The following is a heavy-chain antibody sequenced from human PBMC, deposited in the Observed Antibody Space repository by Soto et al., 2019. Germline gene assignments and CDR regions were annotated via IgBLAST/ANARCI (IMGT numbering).Heavy chain of an antibody. CDR3: ARGGHIAVVTASFDY. CDR1: GYTFNTYY. CDR2: IHPSGGGT. D-gene: IGHD2-21*02. J-gene: IGHJ4*02. Sequence: QVQLVQSGAEVKKPGASVKVSCKPSGYTFNTYYLHWVRQAPGQALEWMGVIHPSGGGTTYAQKFRGRVTGPXXXSXXTVFMELSSLRSDDTAVYYCARGGHIAVVTASFDYWGQGTLVTVSS. V-gene: IGHV1-46*02.